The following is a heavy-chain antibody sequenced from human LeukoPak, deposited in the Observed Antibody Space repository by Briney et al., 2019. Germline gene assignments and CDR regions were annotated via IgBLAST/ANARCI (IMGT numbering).Heavy chain of an antibody. CDR3: ARTLAATSYDAFDI. V-gene: IGHV3-21*01. D-gene: IGHD2-15*01. J-gene: IGHJ3*02. CDR1: GFTFSSYS. CDR2: ISSSSYI. Sequence: GGSLRLSCAASGFTFSSYSMNWVRQAPGKGLEWVSSISSSSYIYYADSVKGRFTISRDNAKNSLYLQMNSLRAEDTAVYYCARTLAATSYDAFDIWGQGTMVTVSS.